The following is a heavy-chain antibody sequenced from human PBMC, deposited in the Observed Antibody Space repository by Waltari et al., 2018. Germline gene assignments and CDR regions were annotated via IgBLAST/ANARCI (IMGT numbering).Heavy chain of an antibody. J-gene: IGHJ4*02. CDR3: ARDGLGSRPFDY. Sequence: QVQLQESGPGLVKPSETLSLTFTVSGGPISTYYWSWMRQPAGKGLEWIGRISGIGSTNDNPSLKSRVTMSVDTSKNQFSLKLNSVTAADTAVYYCARDGLGSRPFDYWGQGTLVTVSS. D-gene: IGHD3-16*01. V-gene: IGHV4-4*07. CDR2: ISGIGST. CDR1: GGPISTYY.